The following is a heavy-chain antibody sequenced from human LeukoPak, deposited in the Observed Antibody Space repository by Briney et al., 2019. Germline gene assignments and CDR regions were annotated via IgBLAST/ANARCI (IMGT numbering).Heavy chain of an antibody. J-gene: IGHJ4*02. Sequence: GGSLRLSCAFSRFTFSNYSVNWVRQAPGKGLEWVSYISGSSGTIYYADSVKGRFTISRDNAKSSLILQMNSLRDEDTAVYYCARDQHGDYRFDYWGQGTPVTVST. CDR1: RFTFSNYS. V-gene: IGHV3-48*02. D-gene: IGHD4-17*01. CDR2: ISGSSGTI. CDR3: ARDQHGDYRFDY.